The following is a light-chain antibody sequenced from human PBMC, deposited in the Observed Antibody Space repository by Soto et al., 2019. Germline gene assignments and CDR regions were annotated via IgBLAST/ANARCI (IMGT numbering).Light chain of an antibody. V-gene: IGKV3-11*01. CDR1: QSVSSY. J-gene: IGKJ3*01. CDR3: QQRSNWPPT. Sequence: ETVLTQSPATLSLSPGERATLSCRASQSVSSYLAWYQQKPGQAPRLLIYDASNRATGIPARFSGSGSGTDFTLTISSLEPEDFAVYYCQQRSNWPPTFGPGTQADIK. CDR2: DAS.